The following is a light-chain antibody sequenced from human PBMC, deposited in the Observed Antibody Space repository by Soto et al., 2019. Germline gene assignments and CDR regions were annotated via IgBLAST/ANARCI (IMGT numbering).Light chain of an antibody. CDR1: GSDVGFSKF. CDR3: SPYTSSTTWV. CDR2: EVS. Sequence: QSALTQPASVSGSPGQSITISCTGTGSDVGFSKFVSWHQQHPGKAPKHIIYEVSDRPSGVSNRFSGSKSGNTASLTISGLQAEYEADYYCSPYTSSTTWVFGEGTKLTVL. V-gene: IGLV2-14*01. J-gene: IGLJ3*02.